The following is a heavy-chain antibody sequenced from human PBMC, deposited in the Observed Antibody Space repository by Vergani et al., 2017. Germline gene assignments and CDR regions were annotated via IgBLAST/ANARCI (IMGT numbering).Heavy chain of an antibody. CDR1: GFTFDDYA. D-gene: IGHD1-20*01. V-gene: IGHV3-43D*04. J-gene: IGHJ4*02. CDR2: INWDGETT. CDR3: AKSDNWNDVDS. Sequence: EVHLVESGGAVVQPGGSLRLPCAASGFTFDDYAMYWIRQIPGKGLEWVSLINWDGETTYDAESVEGRFIISRDNAKESLYLQMNSLRVEDTALYCCAKSDNWNDVDSWGQGTLVTVSS.